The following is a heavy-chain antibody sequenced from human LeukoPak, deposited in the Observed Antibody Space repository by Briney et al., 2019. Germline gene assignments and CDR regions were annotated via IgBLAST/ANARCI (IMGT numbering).Heavy chain of an antibody. D-gene: IGHD6-13*01. CDR3: ATRGSSPDY. Sequence: PGGSLGLSCAASGFTFSNAWMSWVRQAPGKGLEWVGHIESETDGGTTDYATPVKDRFTISRDDSKNTLYLQMNSLKTEDTAVYYCATRGSSPDYWGQGTLVTVSS. J-gene: IGHJ4*02. CDR2: IESETDGGTT. CDR1: GFTFSNAW. V-gene: IGHV3-15*04.